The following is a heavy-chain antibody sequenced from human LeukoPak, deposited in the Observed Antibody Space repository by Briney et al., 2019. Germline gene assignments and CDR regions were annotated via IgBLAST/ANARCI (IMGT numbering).Heavy chain of an antibody. CDR3: AREERYSSSWYWAFDY. CDR1: GFTVSSNY. CDR2: IYSGGST. Sequence: GGSLRLSCAASGFTVSSNYMSWVRQAPGKGLEWVSVIYSGGSTYYADSVKGRFTISRDNPKNTLYLQMNSLRAEDTAVYYCAREERYSSSWYWAFDYWGQGTLVTVSS. J-gene: IGHJ4*02. D-gene: IGHD6-13*01. V-gene: IGHV3-53*01.